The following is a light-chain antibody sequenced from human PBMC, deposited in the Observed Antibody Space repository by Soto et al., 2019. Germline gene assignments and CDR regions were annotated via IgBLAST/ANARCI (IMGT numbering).Light chain of an antibody. CDR1: QGIGND. J-gene: IGKJ4*01. V-gene: IGKV1-6*02. CDR2: AAA. CDR3: LQDHNYPLT. Sequence: AIQMAQSPSSLSASVGDRVTITCRASQGIGNDVGWFQQKPGKAPKLLIYAAATLQSRVPSRFSGSRSGTDFILTISSLQPEDFATYYCLQDHNYPLTFGGGTKVDIK.